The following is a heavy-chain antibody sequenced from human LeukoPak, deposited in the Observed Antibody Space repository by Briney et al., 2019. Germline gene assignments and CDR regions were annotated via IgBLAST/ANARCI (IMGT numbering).Heavy chain of an antibody. V-gene: IGHV1-18*01. D-gene: IGHD3-22*01. Sequence: GASVKVSCKASGYTFTSYGISWVRQAPGLGLEWMGWISAYNGNTNYAQKLQGRVTMTTDTSTSTAYMELRSLRSDDTAVYYCARGYRYYYDSSGYLGYWGQGTLVTVSS. CDR2: ISAYNGNT. CDR1: GYTFTSYG. J-gene: IGHJ4*02. CDR3: ARGYRYYYDSSGYLGY.